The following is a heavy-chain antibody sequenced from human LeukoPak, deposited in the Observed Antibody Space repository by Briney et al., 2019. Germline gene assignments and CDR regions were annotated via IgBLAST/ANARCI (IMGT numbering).Heavy chain of an antibody. CDR1: GFTFSSFA. V-gene: IGHV3-64D*09. D-gene: IGHD3-16*01. Sequence: PGGSLRLSCAASGFTFSSFAVHWVRQAPGKGLEYVSGISGNGGSTYYADSVKGRFTISRDNSKNTLYLQMSSLRPEDTAVYYCVKDGYDYVWGSFSYFDYWGQGTLVTVSS. CDR3: VKDGYDYVWGSFSYFDY. CDR2: ISGNGGST. J-gene: IGHJ4*02.